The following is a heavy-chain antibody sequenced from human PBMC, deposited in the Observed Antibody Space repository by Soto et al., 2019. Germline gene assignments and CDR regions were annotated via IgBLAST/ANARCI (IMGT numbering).Heavy chain of an antibody. CDR1: GGTFSSYA. CDR2: IIPIFGTA. J-gene: IGHJ3*02. CDR3: ASFYPGDAFEI. V-gene: IGHV1-69*06. Sequence: QVQLVQSGAEVKKPGSSVKVSCKASGGTFSSYAISWVRQAPGQRLEWMGGIIPIFGTANYAQKFQGRVTITADKSASTAYMELSSVRSEDTAVYYFASFYPGDAFEIWGQGTMVTVSS.